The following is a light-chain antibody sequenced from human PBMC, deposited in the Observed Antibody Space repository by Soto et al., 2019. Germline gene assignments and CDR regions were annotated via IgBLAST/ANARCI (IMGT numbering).Light chain of an antibody. Sequence: QSVLTQPRSVSGSPGQSVTISCTGTSSDVGGYNYVSWYQQHPGKAPKLMIYDVSKRPSGVPDRFSGSKSGNTASLAISGLQAEDEADYYCCSYAVSYTSSYVFGTGTKVTVL. CDR3: CSYAVSYTSSYV. CDR2: DVS. V-gene: IGLV2-11*01. CDR1: SSDVGGYNY. J-gene: IGLJ1*01.